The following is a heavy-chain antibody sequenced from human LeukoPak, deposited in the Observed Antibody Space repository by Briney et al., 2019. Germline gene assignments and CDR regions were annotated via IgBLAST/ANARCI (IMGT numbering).Heavy chain of an antibody. D-gene: IGHD2-15*01. CDR1: GYTFTSYD. CDR3: ARGRYCSGGSCYRRYYFDY. J-gene: IGHJ4*02. CDR2: MNPNSGNT. V-gene: IGHV1-8*03. Sequence: ASVEVSCKASGYTFTSYDINWVRQATGQGLEWMGWMNPNSGNTGYAQKFQGRVTITRNTSISTAYMELSSLRSEDTAVYYSARGRYCSGGSCYRRYYFDYWGQGTLVTVSS.